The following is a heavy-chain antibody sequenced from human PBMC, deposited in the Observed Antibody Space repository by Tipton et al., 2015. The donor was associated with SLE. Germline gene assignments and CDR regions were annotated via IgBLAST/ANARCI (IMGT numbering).Heavy chain of an antibody. D-gene: IGHD6-13*01. Sequence: SLRLSCAASGFTFSSYAMHWVRQAPGKGLEWVAVISYDGSNKYCADSVKGRFTISRDNSKNTLYLQMNSLRAEDTAVYYCARDRGSSWFFFDYWGQGTLVTVSS. CDR3: ARDRGSSWFFFDY. J-gene: IGHJ4*02. V-gene: IGHV3-30*04. CDR1: GFTFSSYA. CDR2: ISYDGSNK.